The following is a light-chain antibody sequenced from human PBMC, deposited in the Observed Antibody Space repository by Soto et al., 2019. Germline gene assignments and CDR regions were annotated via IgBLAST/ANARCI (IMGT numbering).Light chain of an antibody. CDR1: QSVSTNY. V-gene: IGKV3-20*01. CDR3: HQYGSTPFT. Sequence: EIVLTQSPGTLSLSPGDRATLSCRASQSVSTNYLAWYQQKLGQAPRLLIYGASSRATGIPDMFSGNVSGTDFTLTISRLEPEDFAVYYCHQYGSTPFTFGPGTKVDIK. J-gene: IGKJ3*01. CDR2: GAS.